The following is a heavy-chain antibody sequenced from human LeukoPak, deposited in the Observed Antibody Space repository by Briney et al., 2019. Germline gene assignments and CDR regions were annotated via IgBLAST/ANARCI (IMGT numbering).Heavy chain of an antibody. J-gene: IGHJ4*02. CDR3: ARLQYYDSRGYYYGFDY. V-gene: IGHV4-39*01. D-gene: IGHD3-22*01. Sequence: SETLSLTCTVSGGSINSGNYLWGWIRQPLGKGLEWIGSISYSGSTYYNPSLKSRVTMSVDTSKNQFSLKVRSVTAPDTAVYYCARLQYYDSRGYYYGFDYWGQGTLVTVSS. CDR2: ISYSGST. CDR1: GGSINSGNYL.